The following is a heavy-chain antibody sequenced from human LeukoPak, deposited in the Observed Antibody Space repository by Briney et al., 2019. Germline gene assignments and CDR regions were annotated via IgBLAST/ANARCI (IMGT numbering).Heavy chain of an antibody. J-gene: IGHJ5*02. CDR3: ARDMEGSGWYWFDP. CDR2: IYHSEST. CDR1: GYSISSGYF. Sequence: PSETLSLTCSVSGYSISSGYFWGWIRQPPGRRLEWIGSIYHSESTYYNPSLESRVTISVDTSKNQFSLKLSSVTATDTAVYYCARDMEGSGWYWFDPWGQGTLVTVSS. D-gene: IGHD6-19*01. V-gene: IGHV4-38-2*02.